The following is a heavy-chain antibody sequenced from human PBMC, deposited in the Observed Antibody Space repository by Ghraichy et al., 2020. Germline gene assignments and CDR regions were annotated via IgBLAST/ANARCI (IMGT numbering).Heavy chain of an antibody. D-gene: IGHD6-19*01. J-gene: IGHJ4*02. CDR2: ISGSGGST. V-gene: IGHV3-23*01. Sequence: GGSLRLSCAASGFTFSSYAMSWVRQAPGKGLEWVSVISGSGGSTYYADSVKGRFTISRDNSKNTLYPQMNSLRAEDTAVYYCAKDLTSQWLVGFFDYWGQGTLVTVSS. CDR3: AKDLTSQWLVGFFDY. CDR1: GFTFSSYA.